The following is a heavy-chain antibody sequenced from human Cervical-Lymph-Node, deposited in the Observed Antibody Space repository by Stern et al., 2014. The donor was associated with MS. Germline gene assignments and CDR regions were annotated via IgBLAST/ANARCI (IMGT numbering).Heavy chain of an antibody. CDR1: GFTFDDYA. Sequence: EVQLVESGGGLVQPGTSLRLSCAASGFTFDDYAMHWVRQAPGKGLEWVAGLGWSGDYVGYAESVKGRFTISRDNAKKSMYLQMDSLRSEDTALYYCVKDVTSTSVNAFDIWGQGTMVTVSS. J-gene: IGHJ3*02. V-gene: IGHV3-9*01. D-gene: IGHD2-2*01. CDR2: LGWSGDYV. CDR3: VKDVTSTSVNAFDI.